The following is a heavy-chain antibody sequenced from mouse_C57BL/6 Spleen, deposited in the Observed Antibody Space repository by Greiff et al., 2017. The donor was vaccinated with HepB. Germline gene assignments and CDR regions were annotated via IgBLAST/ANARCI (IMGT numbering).Heavy chain of an antibody. CDR3: TRGHYGSHGAMDY. D-gene: IGHD1-1*01. J-gene: IGHJ4*01. CDR2: IYTRDGST. Sequence: VQLQQSGPELVKPGASVKLSCKASGYNFKSYDINWVKQRPGQGLEWIGWIYTRDGSTKYNEKFKGKATLTVDTSSSKAYMALNSLTYEDSAVYFCTRGHYGSHGAMDYWGQGTSVTVSS. V-gene: IGHV1-85*01. CDR1: GYNFKSYD.